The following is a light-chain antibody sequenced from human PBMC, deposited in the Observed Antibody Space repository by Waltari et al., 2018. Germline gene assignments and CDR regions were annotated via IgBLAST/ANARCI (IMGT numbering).Light chain of an antibody. CDR2: KAS. CDR3: QQYDSYPLT. J-gene: IGKJ4*01. V-gene: IGKV1-5*03. CDR1: QTISGW. Sequence: DIQMTQSPSTLSASVGDRVTIICRASQTISGWLAWYQQKPGKAPKLLIYKASTLESGGTTRIRGSGSGTEFTLTISSLQPDDFATYYCQQYDSYPLTFGGGTKVEIK.